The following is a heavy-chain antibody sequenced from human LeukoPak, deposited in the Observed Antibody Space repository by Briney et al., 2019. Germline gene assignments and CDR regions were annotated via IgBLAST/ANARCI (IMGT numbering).Heavy chain of an antibody. Sequence: HPGGSLRLSCAASGFTFSSYAKSWVRQAPGKGLEWVSAISGSGGSTYYADSVKGRFTISRDNSKNTLYLQMNSLRAEDTAVYYCAKVDTMIVVVSLTYYFDYWGQGTLVTVSS. CDR3: AKVDTMIVVVSLTYYFDY. V-gene: IGHV3-23*01. J-gene: IGHJ4*02. CDR1: GFTFSSYA. CDR2: ISGSGGST. D-gene: IGHD3-22*01.